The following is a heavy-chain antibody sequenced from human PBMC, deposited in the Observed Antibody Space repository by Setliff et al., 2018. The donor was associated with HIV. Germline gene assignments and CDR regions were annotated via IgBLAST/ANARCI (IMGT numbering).Heavy chain of an antibody. CDR2: ITSGGST. J-gene: IGHJ4*02. V-gene: IGHV3-23*01. Sequence: LRLSCAASGFAFSSYAMSWVRQTPEKGLEWVSIITSGGSTYYADSAKGRFIISRDNSQNTLYLQMNSLRADDTAIYYCAKGFRPVDTALVSGPTYWGQGIRVTAPQ. CDR3: AKGFRPVDTALVSGPTY. CDR1: GFAFSSYA. D-gene: IGHD5-18*01.